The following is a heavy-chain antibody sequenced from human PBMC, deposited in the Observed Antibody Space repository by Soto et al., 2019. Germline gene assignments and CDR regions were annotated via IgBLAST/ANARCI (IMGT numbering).Heavy chain of an antibody. V-gene: IGHV5-10-1*01. CDR2: IDPSDSYV. Sequence: ESLTVSCQASGDSFTAYWITLVRQMPGKGLEWMATIDPSDSYVDYSPSFRGHVTFSVDRSITTVYLQWNSLKASDSAMYFCTRRASSSSYHFDFWGQGALVTVSS. CDR3: TRRASSSSYHFDF. D-gene: IGHD2-2*01. CDR1: GDSFTAYW. J-gene: IGHJ4*02.